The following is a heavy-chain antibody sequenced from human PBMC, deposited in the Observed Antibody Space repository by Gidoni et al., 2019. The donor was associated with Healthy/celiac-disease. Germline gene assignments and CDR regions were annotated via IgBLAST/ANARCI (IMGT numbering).Heavy chain of an antibody. V-gene: IGHV4-59*01. J-gene: IGHJ4*02. CDR1: GGSISSYY. CDR2: IYYSGST. D-gene: IGHD3-9*01. Sequence: QVQLQESGPGLVKPSETLSLTCTVSGGSISSYYWSWIRQPPGKGLEWIGYIYYSGSTNYNPSLNSRFTISVDTSKNPFSLKLSSVTAADTAVYYFARGRPHDWLIDYWGQGTLVTVSS. CDR3: ARGRPHDWLIDY.